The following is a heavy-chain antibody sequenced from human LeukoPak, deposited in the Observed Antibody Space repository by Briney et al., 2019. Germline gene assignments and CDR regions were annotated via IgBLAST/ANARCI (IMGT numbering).Heavy chain of an antibody. V-gene: IGHV3-74*01. D-gene: IGHD3-22*01. J-gene: IGHJ4*02. Sequence: GGSLRLSCAASGFTFSSYWMPWVRHAPGKGLVWVSRINSDGSSTSYADSVKGRFTISRDNAKNTLYLQMNSLRAEDTAVYYCARDRDSSGYPYFDYWGQGTLVTVSS. CDR1: GFTFSSYW. CDR3: ARDRDSSGYPYFDY. CDR2: INSDGSST.